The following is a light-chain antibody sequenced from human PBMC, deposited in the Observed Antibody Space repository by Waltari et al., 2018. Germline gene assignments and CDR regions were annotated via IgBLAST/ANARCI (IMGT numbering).Light chain of an antibody. V-gene: IGLV1-44*01. CDR1: RSTTGRNT. CDR3: AAWDDNLNGFYV. J-gene: IGLJ1*01. CDR2: SNS. Sequence: QSVLTPPPSASGTPGQRVTISCSGSRSTTGRNTVHWYQRGPGTAPKLLIHSNSQRPSGVPDRFSGSKSGTSASLAISGLQSEDEADYYCAAWDDNLNGFYVFGTGTTVTVL.